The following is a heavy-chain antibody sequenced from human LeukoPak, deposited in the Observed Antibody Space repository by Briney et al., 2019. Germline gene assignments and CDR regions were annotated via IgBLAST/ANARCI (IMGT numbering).Heavy chain of an antibody. CDR3: ASQMYYYGSGSYHYYFDY. D-gene: IGHD3-10*01. CDR2: IYSGGST. Sequence: GGSLRLSCVASGFTVSSNYMTWVRQAPGKGLEWVSLIYSGGSTYYADSVKGRFTISRDNSKNTLYLQMNSLRAEDTAVYYCASQMYYYGSGSYHYYFDYWGRGTLVTVSS. V-gene: IGHV3-66*01. J-gene: IGHJ4*02. CDR1: GFTVSSNY.